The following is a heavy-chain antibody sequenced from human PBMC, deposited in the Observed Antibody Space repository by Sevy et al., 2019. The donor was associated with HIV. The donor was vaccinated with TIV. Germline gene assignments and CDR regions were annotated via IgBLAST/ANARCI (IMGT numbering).Heavy chain of an antibody. D-gene: IGHD2-2*01. CDR2: IIPIFGTA. V-gene: IGHV1-69*13. CDR3: ARGGTYCSSTSCPYGMDV. CDR1: GGTFSSYA. Sequence: ASVKVSCKASGGTFSSYAISWVRQAPGQGLDWMGGIIPIFGTANYAQKFQGRVTITADESTSTAYMELSSLRSEDTAVYYCARGGTYCSSTSCPYGMDVWGQGTTVTVSS. J-gene: IGHJ6*02.